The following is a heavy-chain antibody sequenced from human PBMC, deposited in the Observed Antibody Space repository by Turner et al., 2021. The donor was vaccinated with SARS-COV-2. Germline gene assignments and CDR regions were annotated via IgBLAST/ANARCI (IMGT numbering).Heavy chain of an antibody. Sequence: QVQLVQSGAEVKKPGSSVKVSCKASGGTLSSYSISWVRQAPGQGLEWMGGIIPIFGTANDAQKFQGRVTITADESTSTAYMELSSLRSEDTAVYYCARYCSGGSCYSFGYYYYGMDVWGQGTTVTVSS. J-gene: IGHJ6*02. D-gene: IGHD2-15*01. CDR2: IIPIFGTA. V-gene: IGHV1-69*01. CDR1: GGTLSSYS. CDR3: ARYCSGGSCYSFGYYYYGMDV.